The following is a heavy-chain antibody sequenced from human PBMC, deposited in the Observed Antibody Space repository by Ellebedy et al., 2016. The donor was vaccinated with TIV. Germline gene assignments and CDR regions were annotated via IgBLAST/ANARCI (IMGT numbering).Heavy chain of an antibody. CDR2: IYYSGST. Sequence: SETLSLXCTVSGGSISSSSYYWGWIRQPPGQGLEWIGSIYYSGSTYYNPSLKSRVTISVDTSKNQFSLKLSSVTAADTAVYYCARDTEMVRGAGGYYYYMDVWGKGTTVTVSS. CDR1: GGSISSSSYY. V-gene: IGHV4-39*07. D-gene: IGHD3-10*01. CDR3: ARDTEMVRGAGGYYYYMDV. J-gene: IGHJ6*03.